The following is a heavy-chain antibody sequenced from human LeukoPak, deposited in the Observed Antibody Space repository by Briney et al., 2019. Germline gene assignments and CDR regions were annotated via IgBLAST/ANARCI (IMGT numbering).Heavy chain of an antibody. CDR2: IYHSGST. Sequence: SETLSLTCAVSGGSISSSNWWSWVRQPPGKGLEWIGEIYHSGSTNYNPSLKSRVTISVDKSKNQFSLKLSSVTATDTAVYYCARGIYTMIVVYNPWDAFDIWGQGTMVTVSS. J-gene: IGHJ3*02. CDR1: GGSISSSNW. CDR3: ARGIYTMIVVYNPWDAFDI. V-gene: IGHV4-4*02. D-gene: IGHD3-22*01.